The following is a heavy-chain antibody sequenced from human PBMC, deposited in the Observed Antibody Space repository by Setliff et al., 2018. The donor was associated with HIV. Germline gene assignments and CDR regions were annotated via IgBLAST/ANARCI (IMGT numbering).Heavy chain of an antibody. D-gene: IGHD3-22*01. V-gene: IGHV4-61*02. J-gene: IGHJ6*03. CDR3: ARETYYYDNPQYYYYYMDV. CDR1: GGSISSGSYY. CDR2: IYTSGST. Sequence: SETLSLTCTVSGGSISSGSYYWSWIRQPAGKGLEWIGRIYTSGSTNYNPSLKSRVTISVDTSKNQFSLKLRSVTAADTAVYYCARETYYYDNPQYYYYYMDVWGKGTTVSVSS.